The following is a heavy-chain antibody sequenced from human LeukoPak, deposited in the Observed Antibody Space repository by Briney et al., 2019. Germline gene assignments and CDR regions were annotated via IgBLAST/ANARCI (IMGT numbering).Heavy chain of an antibody. CDR3: APAPPDTAMVTVGY. CDR2: ISRESAYI. J-gene: IGHJ4*02. V-gene: IGHV3-21*01. Sequence: GGSLRLSCAAPGFTFSTYNMNWVRQAPGKGLEWVAYISRESAYIYYGVSVKGRFTISRDNGRSSVDLQMNSLRADDTAVYFCAPAPPDTAMVTVGYWGQGTLVTVSS. CDR1: GFTFSTYN. D-gene: IGHD5-18*01.